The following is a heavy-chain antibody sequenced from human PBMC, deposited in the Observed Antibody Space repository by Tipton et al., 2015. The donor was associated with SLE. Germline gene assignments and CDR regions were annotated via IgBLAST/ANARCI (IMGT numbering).Heavy chain of an antibody. V-gene: IGHV5-51*03. D-gene: IGHD7-27*01. CDR3: ARLSELGMDAFDI. CDR2: IYPADSDT. CDR1: VYSFTSYW. Sequence: QLVQSGAEVKKPEESLKISCEASVYSFTSYWIGWVRQMPGKGLEWMGIIYPADSDTRYSPSFQGQVTISVDKSISTAYLQWSSLKASDTAMYYCARLSELGMDAFDIWGQGTMVTVSS. J-gene: IGHJ3*02.